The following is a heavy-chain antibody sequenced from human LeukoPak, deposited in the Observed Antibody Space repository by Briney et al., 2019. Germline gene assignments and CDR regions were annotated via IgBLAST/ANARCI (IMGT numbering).Heavy chain of an antibody. CDR2: IDWDDDK. V-gene: IGHV2-70*01. D-gene: IGHD5-18*01. CDR1: GFSLSTSGMC. J-gene: IGHJ4*02. CDR3: ARIRGLGTAMAPFDY. Sequence: SGPALVNPTQTLTLTCTFSGFSLSTSGMCVSWIRQPPGKALEWLALIDWDDDKYYSTSLKTRLTISKDTSKNQVVLTMTNMDPVDTATYYCARIRGLGTAMAPFDYWGQGTLVTVSS.